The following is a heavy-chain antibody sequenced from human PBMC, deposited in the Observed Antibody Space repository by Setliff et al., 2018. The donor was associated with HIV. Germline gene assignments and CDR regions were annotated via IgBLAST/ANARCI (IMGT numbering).Heavy chain of an antibody. Sequence: ASVKVSCKASGYTFTGYYMHWVRQAPGQGLEWMGWINPNSGGTNYAQKFQGWVTMTRDTSISTAYMELSRLRSDDTAVYYCARGWNYRDYYYYGMDVWGQGTTGTVSS. CDR3: ARGWNYRDYYYYGMDV. J-gene: IGHJ6*02. CDR2: INPNSGGT. D-gene: IGHD1-7*01. V-gene: IGHV1-2*04. CDR1: GYTFTGYY.